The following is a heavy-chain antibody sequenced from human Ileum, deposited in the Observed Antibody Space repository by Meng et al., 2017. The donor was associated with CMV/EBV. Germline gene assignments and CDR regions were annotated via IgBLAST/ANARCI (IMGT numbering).Heavy chain of an antibody. J-gene: IGHJ4*02. D-gene: IGHD2-15*01. CDR2: IFRSGTT. CDR1: ISSGNYY. V-gene: IGHV4-61*02. CDR3: ARNTGFCNGDRCYLPNFDF. Sequence: ISSGNYYWSWIRQPAGKGLEWIGRIFRSGTTNYNPSLKSRVTISVDTYENQFSLTLSSVIAADTAVYYCARNTGFCNGDRCYLPNFDFWSQGTLVTVSS.